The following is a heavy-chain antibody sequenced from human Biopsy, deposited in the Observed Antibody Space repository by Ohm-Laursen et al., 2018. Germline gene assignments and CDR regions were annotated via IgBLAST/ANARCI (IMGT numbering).Heavy chain of an antibody. CDR2: IVPILGHL. D-gene: IGHD3-3*01. V-gene: IGHV1-69*04. J-gene: IGHJ4*02. CDR3: AADADGYYTEFDY. Sequence: SSVKVSCKASGGPSSNYAFSWVRQAPGQGLEWVGRIVPILGHLNYAQRFQGRVSITADKSTTYVYMELSSLTSGDTAVYYCAADADGYYTEFDYWGPGTLITVSS. CDR1: GGPSSNYA.